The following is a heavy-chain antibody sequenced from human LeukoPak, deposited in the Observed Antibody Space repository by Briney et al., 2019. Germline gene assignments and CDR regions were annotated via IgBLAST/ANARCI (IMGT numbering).Heavy chain of an antibody. J-gene: IGHJ6*03. V-gene: IGHV3-48*04. D-gene: IGHD6-6*01. CDR3: AKDFVAARAYYYYMDV. CDR1: GFTFSSYS. CDR2: ISSSSSTI. Sequence: GGSLRLSCAASGFTFSSYSMNWVRQAPGKGLEWVSYISSSSSTIYYADSVKGRFTISRDNAKNSLYLQMNSLRAEDTAVYYCAKDFVAARAYYYYMDVWGKGTTVTVSS.